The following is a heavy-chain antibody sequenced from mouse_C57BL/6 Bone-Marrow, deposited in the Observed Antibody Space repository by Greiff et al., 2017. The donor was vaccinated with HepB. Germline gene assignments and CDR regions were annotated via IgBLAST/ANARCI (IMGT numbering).Heavy chain of an antibody. CDR1: GYAFSSSW. Sequence: QVQLQQSGPELVKPGASVKISCKASGYAFSSSWMNWVKQRPGKGLEWIGRIYPGDGDTNYNGKFKGKATLTADKSSSTAYMQLSSLTSEDSAVYFCARAAYYGSSYGGYFDVWGTGTTVTVSS. CDR3: ARAAYYGSSYGGYFDV. D-gene: IGHD1-1*01. J-gene: IGHJ1*03. V-gene: IGHV1-82*01. CDR2: IYPGDGDT.